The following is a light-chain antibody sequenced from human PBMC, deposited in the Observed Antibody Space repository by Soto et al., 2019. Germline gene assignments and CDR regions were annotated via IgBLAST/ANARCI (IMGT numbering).Light chain of an antibody. CDR1: QSVSSSY. J-gene: IGKJ5*01. CDR2: GAS. CDR3: QQYGSSPIT. Sequence: EIVLTQSPGTLSLSPGERATLSCRASQSVSSSYLAWYQQKPGQAPRLLIYGASSRATGIPDRFSGSGSGTDFTLTISRLEPEDFAVYYCQQYGSSPITXGQGTRLEIK. V-gene: IGKV3-20*01.